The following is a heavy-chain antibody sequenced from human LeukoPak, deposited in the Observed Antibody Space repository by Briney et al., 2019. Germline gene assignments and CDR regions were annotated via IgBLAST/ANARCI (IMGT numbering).Heavy chain of an antibody. CDR1: GGSISSGGYS. CDR2: IYHSGST. Sequence: SSETLSLTCAVSGGSISSGGYSWSWIRQPPGKGLEWIGYIYHSGSTYYNPSLKSRVTISVDRSRNQFSLKLSSVTAADTAVYYCARDCECSYGYCYWGQGTLVTVSS. V-gene: IGHV4-30-2*01. D-gene: IGHD5-18*01. CDR3: ARDCECSYGYCY. J-gene: IGHJ4*02.